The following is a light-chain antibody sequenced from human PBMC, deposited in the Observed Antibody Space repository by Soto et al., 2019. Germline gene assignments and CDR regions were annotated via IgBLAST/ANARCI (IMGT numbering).Light chain of an antibody. CDR1: QSVTNNY. J-gene: IGKJ2*01. Sequence: EIVLTQSPGTLSLSPGERVTLSCRASQSVTNNYLAWYQQKPGQAPRLLIYDASSRATDIPDRFSGSASGTDFTLTISRLEPEDFAVYYCQQYGSSPNTFGQGTKLEIK. V-gene: IGKV3-20*01. CDR3: QQYGSSPNT. CDR2: DAS.